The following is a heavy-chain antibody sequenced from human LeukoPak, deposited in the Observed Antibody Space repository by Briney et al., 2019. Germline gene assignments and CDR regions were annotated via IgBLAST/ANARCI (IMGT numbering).Heavy chain of an antibody. V-gene: IGHV4-30-2*06. Sequence: TLSLTCAVSGGSISSGGYSWSWIRQSPGKGLEWIGYIYHSGSTYYNPSLKSRVTISVDRSKNQFSLKLSSVTAADTAVYYCARSITISKPLEYYFDYWGQGTLVTVSS. J-gene: IGHJ4*02. CDR2: IYHSGST. CDR1: GGSISSGGYS. CDR3: ARSITISKPLEYYFDY. D-gene: IGHD3-9*01.